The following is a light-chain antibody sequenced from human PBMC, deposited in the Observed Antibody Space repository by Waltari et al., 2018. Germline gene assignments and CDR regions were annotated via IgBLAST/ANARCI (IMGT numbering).Light chain of an antibody. Sequence: LSASVGDRVNITCQASHDIANYLNWYQQKAGKAPKLLIYDASNLETGIPSRFSGSGSGTDFTFTIISLQPEDVATYYCQQYNNLPFTFGPGTKVDMK. CDR1: HDIANY. V-gene: IGKV1-33*01. CDR2: DAS. CDR3: QQYNNLPFT. J-gene: IGKJ3*01.